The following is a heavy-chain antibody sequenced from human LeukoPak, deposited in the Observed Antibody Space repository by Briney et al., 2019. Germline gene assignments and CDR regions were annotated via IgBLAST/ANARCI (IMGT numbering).Heavy chain of an antibody. CDR1: GFTFSSYG. V-gene: IGHV3-30*19. CDR2: ISYDGINK. J-gene: IGHJ3*02. D-gene: IGHD2-2*01. CDR3: ARAGYSEYQLLWGSAFGI. Sequence: GGSLRLSCAASGFTFSSYGMHWVRQAPDKGLEWVAVISYDGINKYYAVSVKGRFTISRDNSKNTLYLQMNSLRAEGTAMYYCARAGYSEYQLLWGSAFGIWGQGGMVTVSS.